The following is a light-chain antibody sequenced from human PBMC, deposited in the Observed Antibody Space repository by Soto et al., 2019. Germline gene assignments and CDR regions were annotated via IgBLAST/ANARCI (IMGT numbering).Light chain of an antibody. CDR1: QSVRSSY. J-gene: IGKJ4*01. CDR3: QQYGDSPT. CDR2: GAS. Sequence: EIVLMQSPGTLSLSPGERATLSCRASQSVRSSYLAWYQQKPGQAPRLLIYGASSRATGIPDRFSGSGSGTDFTLTISRLEPEDLAVYYCQQYGDSPTFGGGTKVGIK. V-gene: IGKV3-20*01.